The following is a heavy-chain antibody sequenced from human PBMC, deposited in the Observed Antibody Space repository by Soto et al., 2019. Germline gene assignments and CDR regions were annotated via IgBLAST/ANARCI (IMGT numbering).Heavy chain of an antibody. CDR1: GFTFSSYA. CDR2: ISYDGSNK. CDR3: ARRLGYCSGGSCPDY. V-gene: IGHV3-30-3*01. J-gene: IGHJ4*02. Sequence: QVQLVESGGGVVQPGRSLRLSCAASGFTFSSYAMHWVRQAPGKGLEWVAVISYDGSNKYYADSVKGRFTISRDNSKNKLYLQMNSLRAEDTAVYYCARRLGYCSGGSCPDYWGQGTLVTVSS. D-gene: IGHD2-15*01.